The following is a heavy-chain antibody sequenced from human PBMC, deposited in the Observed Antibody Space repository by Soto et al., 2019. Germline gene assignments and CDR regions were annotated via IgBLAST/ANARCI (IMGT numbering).Heavy chain of an antibody. CDR3: ASYRSDCSSTSCYANRYYFDY. Sequence: QVQIQQWGAGLLKPSETLSLTCAVYGGSFSGYYWSWIRQPPGKGLEWIGEINHSGSTNYNPSLKSRVTISVDTSKNQFSLKLSSVTAADTAVYYCASYRSDCSSTSCYANRYYFDYWGQGTLVTVSS. CDR1: GGSFSGYY. CDR2: INHSGST. D-gene: IGHD2-2*01. V-gene: IGHV4-34*01. J-gene: IGHJ4*02.